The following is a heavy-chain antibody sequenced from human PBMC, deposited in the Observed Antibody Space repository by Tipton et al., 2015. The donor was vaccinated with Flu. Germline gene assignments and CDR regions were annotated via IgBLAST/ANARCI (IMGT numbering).Heavy chain of an antibody. J-gene: IGHJ4*02. CDR1: GYTFTSYD. V-gene: IGHV1-8*01. Sequence: QLVQSGAEVKKPGASVKVSCKASGYTFTSYDINWVRQATGQGLEWMGWMNPNSGNTGYAQKFQGRVTMTRNTSISTAYMELSSLRSDDTAVYYCARDPGQVRGVITDYWGQGTLVTVSS. CDR2: MNPNSGNT. D-gene: IGHD3-10*01. CDR3: ARDPGQVRGVITDY.